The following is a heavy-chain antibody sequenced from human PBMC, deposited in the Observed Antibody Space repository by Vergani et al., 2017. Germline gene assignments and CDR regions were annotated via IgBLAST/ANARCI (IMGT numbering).Heavy chain of an antibody. Sequence: EVQLLESGGALVQPGKSLKLPCAASGFIFSGYAMPWVAQAPGKGLEGVSSISASDGNTYYADSVKGRVTISRDKSKNTLYLQMNSLRAEDTAVYYCARVGRSAVAGTFGAFDMWGQGTMVTVSS. CDR3: ARVGRSAVAGTFGAFDM. J-gene: IGHJ3*02. CDR1: GFIFSGYA. D-gene: IGHD6-19*01. CDR2: ISASDGNT. V-gene: IGHV3-23*01.